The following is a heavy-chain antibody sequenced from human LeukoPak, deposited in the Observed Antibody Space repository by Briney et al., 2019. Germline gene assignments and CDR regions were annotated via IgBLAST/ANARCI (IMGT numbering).Heavy chain of an antibody. V-gene: IGHV3-23*01. J-gene: IGHJ3*02. CDR2: ISGSGGST. D-gene: IGHD3-3*01. CDR3: AKGGQRFSDSFDI. CDR1: GFTFSSYA. Sequence: PGGSLRLSCAASGFTFSSYAMSWVRQAPGKGLEWVSAISGSGGSTYYADSVKGRFSISRDNSKNTLYLQMNSLRAEDTAVYYCAKGGQRFSDSFDIWGQGTMVTVSS.